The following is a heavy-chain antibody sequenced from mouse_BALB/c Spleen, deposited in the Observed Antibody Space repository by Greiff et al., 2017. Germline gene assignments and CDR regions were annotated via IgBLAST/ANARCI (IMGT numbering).Heavy chain of an antibody. V-gene: IGHV5-12-2*01. CDR2: ISNGGGST. Sequence: EVQLVESGGGLVQPGGSRKLSCAASGFTFSSYTMSWVRQTPEKRLEWVAYISNGGGSTYYPDTVKGRFTISRDNAKNTLYLQMSSLKSEDTAMYYCARREGFPWFAYWGQGTLVTVSA. CDR1: GFTFSSYT. D-gene: IGHD3-3*01. CDR3: ARREGFPWFAY. J-gene: IGHJ3*01.